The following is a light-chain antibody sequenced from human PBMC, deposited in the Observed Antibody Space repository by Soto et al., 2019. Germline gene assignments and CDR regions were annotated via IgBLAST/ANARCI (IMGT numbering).Light chain of an antibody. CDR3: SSYTSSSTYG. Sequence: QSVLTQPASVSGSPGRSITISCTGTSSDAGGYNYVSWYQQHPGKAQIPMISEVSTRPSWGSNRFSGSNSGNTASLTISEPQAEDQADYYCSSYTSSSTYGFGTGTKVTGL. J-gene: IGLJ1*01. CDR2: EVS. V-gene: IGLV2-14*01. CDR1: SSDAGGYNY.